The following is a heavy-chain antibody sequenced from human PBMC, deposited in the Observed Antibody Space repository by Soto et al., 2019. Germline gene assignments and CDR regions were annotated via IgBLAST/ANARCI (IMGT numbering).Heavy chain of an antibody. V-gene: IGHV4-59*08. CDR3: ARVDHAYYGMDV. CDR1: GGSIISYY. Sequence: SETLSLTCTVSGGSIISYYWSWIRQPPGKGLEWIGYIYYSGSTNYNPSLKSRVTISVDTSKNQFSLKLSSVTAADTAVYYCARVDHAYYGMDVWGQGTTVTVSS. CDR2: IYYSGST. J-gene: IGHJ6*02.